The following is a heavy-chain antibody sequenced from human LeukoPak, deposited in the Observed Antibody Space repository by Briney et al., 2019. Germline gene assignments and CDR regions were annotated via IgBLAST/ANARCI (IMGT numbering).Heavy chain of an antibody. J-gene: IGHJ4*02. CDR3: ARGPPYIVVVTAIGFFDY. Sequence: GSLRLSCAASGFTFSSYSMNWVRQPPGKGLEWIGEINHSGSTNYNPSLKSRVTISVDTSKNQFSLKLSSVTAADTAMYYCARGPPYIVVVTAIGFFDYWGQGTLVTVSS. CDR1: GFTFSSYS. D-gene: IGHD2-21*02. V-gene: IGHV4-34*01. CDR2: INHSGST.